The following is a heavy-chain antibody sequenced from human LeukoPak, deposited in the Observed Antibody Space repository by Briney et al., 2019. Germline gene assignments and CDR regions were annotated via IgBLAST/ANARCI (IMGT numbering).Heavy chain of an antibody. J-gene: IGHJ3*02. V-gene: IGHV3-30*02. CDR3: ARGRSYGDLWAAFDI. Sequence: GGSLRLSCAASGFTFSSYGMHWVRQAPGKGLEWVAFIRYDGSNKYYADSVEGRFTISRDNSKNTLYVQMNSLRAEDTAVYYCARGRSYGDLWAAFDIWGQGQWSPSL. CDR2: IRYDGSNK. CDR1: GFTFSSYG. D-gene: IGHD4-17*01.